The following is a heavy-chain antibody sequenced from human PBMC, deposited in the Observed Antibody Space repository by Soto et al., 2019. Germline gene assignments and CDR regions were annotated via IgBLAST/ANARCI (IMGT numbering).Heavy chain of an antibody. CDR1: GYTFTSYA. D-gene: IGHD5-12*01. CDR3: ARVGGYSGYDNWFDP. CDR2: INAGNGNT. J-gene: IGHJ5*02. V-gene: IGHV1-3*01. Sequence: ASVKVSCKASGYTFTSYAMHWVRQAPGQRLEWMGWINAGNGNTKYSQKFQGRVTITRDTSASTAYMELSSLRSEDTAVYYCARVGGYSGYDNWFDPWGQGTLVTVSS.